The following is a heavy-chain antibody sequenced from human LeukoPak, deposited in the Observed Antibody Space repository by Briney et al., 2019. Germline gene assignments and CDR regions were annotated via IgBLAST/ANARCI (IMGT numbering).Heavy chain of an antibody. CDR1: GGSISSYY. J-gene: IGHJ4*02. CDR3: AIGGGSYHFDY. Sequence: SETLSLTCTVSGGSISSYYWSWTRQPPGKGLEWTGYIYYSGSTNYNPSLKSRVTISVDTSKNQFSLKLSSVTAADTAVYYCAIGGGSYHFDYWGQGTLVTVSS. V-gene: IGHV4-59*01. D-gene: IGHD1-26*01. CDR2: IYYSGST.